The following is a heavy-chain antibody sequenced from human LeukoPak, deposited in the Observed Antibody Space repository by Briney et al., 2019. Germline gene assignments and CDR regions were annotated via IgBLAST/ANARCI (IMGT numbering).Heavy chain of an antibody. CDR2: IIPILGIA. D-gene: IGHD3-3*01. V-gene: IGHV1-69*04. Sequence: GASVKVSCKASGGTFSSYAISWVRQAPGQGLEWMGRIIPILGIANYAQKFQGRVTITADKSTSTAYMELSSLRSEDTAVYYCARASSGTIFGVVITYWFDPWGQGTLVTVSS. J-gene: IGHJ5*02. CDR3: ARASSGTIFGVVITYWFDP. CDR1: GGTFSSYA.